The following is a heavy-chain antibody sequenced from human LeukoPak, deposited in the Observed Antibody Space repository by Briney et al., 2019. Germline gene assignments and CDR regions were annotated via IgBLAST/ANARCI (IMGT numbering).Heavy chain of an antibody. V-gene: IGHV4-4*07. Sequence: SETLSLTCTVSGGSISSYYWSWIRQPAGKGLEWIGRIYTSGSTNYNPSLKSRVTMSVDTSKNQFSLKLSSVTAADTAVYYCARSGGSWFSTPFDYWGQGTLVTVSS. CDR1: GGSISSYY. CDR3: ARSGGSWFSTPFDY. CDR2: IYTSGST. D-gene: IGHD6-13*01. J-gene: IGHJ4*02.